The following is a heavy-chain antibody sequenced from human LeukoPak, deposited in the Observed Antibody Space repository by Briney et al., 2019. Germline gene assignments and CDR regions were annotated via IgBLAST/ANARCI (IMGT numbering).Heavy chain of an antibody. CDR2: ISAYNGNT. CDR3: ARDGSSSWFHSYYYYYYMDV. V-gene: IGHV1-18*01. J-gene: IGHJ6*03. CDR1: GYTFTSYG. D-gene: IGHD6-13*01. Sequence: ASVKVSCKASGYTFTSYGISWVRQAPGQGLEWVGWISAYNGNTNYAQKLQGRVTMTTDTSTSTAYMELRSLRSDDTAVYYCARDGSSSWFHSYYYYYYMDVWGKGTTVTVSS.